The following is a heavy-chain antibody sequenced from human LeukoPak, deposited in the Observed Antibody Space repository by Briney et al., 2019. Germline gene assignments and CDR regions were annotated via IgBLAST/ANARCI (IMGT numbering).Heavy chain of an antibody. J-gene: IGHJ5*02. Sequence: GGSLRLSCAASAFTFSSYWMHWVRQAPGKGLVWVSHINSDGISTSYADSVKGRFTISRDNAKNTLYLQMNSLRAEDTAVYYCARDWIAVFDPWGQGTLVTVSS. CDR3: ARDWIAVFDP. CDR1: AFTFSSYW. V-gene: IGHV3-74*01. D-gene: IGHD6-19*01. CDR2: INSDGIST.